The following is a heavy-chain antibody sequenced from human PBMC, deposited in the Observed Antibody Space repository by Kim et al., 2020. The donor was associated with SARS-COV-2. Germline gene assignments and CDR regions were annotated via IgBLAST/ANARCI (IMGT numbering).Heavy chain of an antibody. D-gene: IGHD3-3*01. J-gene: IGHJ4*02. Sequence: GGSLRLSCAASGFTVSSNYMSWVRQAPGKGLEWVSVIYSGGSTYYADSVKGRLTISRANSKNTLYLQMNSLRAEDTAVYYCARMMEPGYYDFWSGYSGYYFDYWGQGTLVTVSP. V-gene: IGHV3-66*01. CDR2: IYSGGST. CDR1: GFTVSSNY. CDR3: ARMMEPGYYDFWSGYSGYYFDY.